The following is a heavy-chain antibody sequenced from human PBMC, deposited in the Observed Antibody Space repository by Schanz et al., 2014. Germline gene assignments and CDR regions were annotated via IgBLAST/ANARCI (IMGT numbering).Heavy chain of an antibody. CDR3: ARDRVQYSSGWYSDS. V-gene: IGHV3-66*01. D-gene: IGHD6-19*01. Sequence: EVQLVESGGGLVQPGGSLRLSCAASRFTFSNYAMSWVRQAPGKGLEWVSAIYGGGITYYADSVKGRFTISRDSSRNTLYLQMNSLRAEDTAVYYCARDRVQYSSGWYSDSWGQGTLVTVSS. CDR1: RFTFSNYA. J-gene: IGHJ4*02. CDR2: IYGGGIT.